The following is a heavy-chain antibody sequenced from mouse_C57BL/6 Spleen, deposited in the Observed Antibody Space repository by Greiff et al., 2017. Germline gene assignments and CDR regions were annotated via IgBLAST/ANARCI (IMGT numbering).Heavy chain of an antibody. V-gene: IGHV1-22*01. Sequence: EVQLQQSGPELVKPGASVKMSCKASGYTFTDYNMHWVKQSHGKSLEWIGYINPNNGGTSYNQKFKGKATLTVDKSSSTAYVELRSLTSEDAAVYYCARTEGYEYYFDYWGQGTTLTVSS. J-gene: IGHJ2*01. CDR1: GYTFTDYN. CDR3: ARTEGYEYYFDY. D-gene: IGHD2-2*01. CDR2: INPNNGGT.